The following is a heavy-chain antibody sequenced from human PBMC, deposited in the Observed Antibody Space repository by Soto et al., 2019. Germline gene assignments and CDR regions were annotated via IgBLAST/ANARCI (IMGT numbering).Heavy chain of an antibody. CDR1: GGSFSSGAYS. CDR3: ARGLVGTTTYYFDY. V-gene: IGHV4-30-2*01. J-gene: IGHJ4*02. CDR2: LYHGGST. D-gene: IGHD1-26*01. Sequence: QLQLRESGSGLVKPSQTLSLTCAVSGGSFSSGAYSWSWIRQPPGKGLEWIGFLYHGGSTYYNASLKSRVTISLDRSKNQFSLNLSSVTAADTAVYYCARGLVGTTTYYFDYWGQGILVTVSS.